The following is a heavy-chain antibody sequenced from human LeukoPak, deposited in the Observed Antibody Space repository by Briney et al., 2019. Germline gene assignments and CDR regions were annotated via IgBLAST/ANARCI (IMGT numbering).Heavy chain of an antibody. V-gene: IGHV4-39*01. Sequence: SETLSLTCTVSGGSISSSSYYWGWIRQPPGKGLEWIGSIYYSGSTYYNPSLKSRVTISVDTSKNQFSLKLSSVTAADTAVYYCARLQAGTIDYWGQGALVTVSS. CDR3: ARLQAGTIDY. CDR1: GGSISSSSYY. J-gene: IGHJ4*02. D-gene: IGHD6-13*01. CDR2: IYYSGST.